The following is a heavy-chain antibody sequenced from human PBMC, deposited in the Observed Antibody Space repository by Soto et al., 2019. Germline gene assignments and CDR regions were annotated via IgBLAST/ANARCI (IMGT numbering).Heavy chain of an antibody. D-gene: IGHD2-2*01. V-gene: IGHV3-33*01. J-gene: IGHJ1*01. CDR2: IWYDGSNK. CDR1: GFTFSSYG. Sequence: GGSLRLSCGASGFTFSSYGMHWVRQAPGKGLEWVAVIWYDGSNKYYADSVKGRFTISRDNSNNTLYLQMNSLRAEDTAVYYCSRDGIVVVAAAIPFAFRGQGTLVTVSS. CDR3: SRDGIVVVAAAIPFAF.